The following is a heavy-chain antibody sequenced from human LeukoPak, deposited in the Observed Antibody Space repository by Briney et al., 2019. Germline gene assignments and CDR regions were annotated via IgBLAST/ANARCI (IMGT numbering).Heavy chain of an antibody. CDR3: AKEEPYGSRVGFDY. Sequence: GGSLRLSCAASGFTFRGYSMNWVRQAPGKGLEWVSSISSSSSYIYYADSVKGRSTISRDNAKNSLYLQMNSLRAEDTAVYYCAKEEPYGSRVGFDYWGQGTLVTVSS. D-gene: IGHD3-10*01. CDR2: ISSSSSYI. V-gene: IGHV3-21*01. J-gene: IGHJ4*02. CDR1: GFTFRGYS.